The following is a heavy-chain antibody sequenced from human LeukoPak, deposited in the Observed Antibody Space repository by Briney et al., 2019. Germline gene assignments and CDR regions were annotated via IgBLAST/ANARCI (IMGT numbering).Heavy chain of an antibody. V-gene: IGHV3-21*01. CDR2: ISSSSSYI. Sequence: RGSLRLSCAASGFTFSDYSLNWVRQAPGKGLEWVSSISSSSSYIYYADSVKGRFTISRDNAKNSLYLQMNSLRAEDTAVYYCARDSLPIAAAGTKYYYYYYMDVWGKGTTVTVSS. CDR3: ARDSLPIAAAGTKYYYYYYMDV. CDR1: GFTFSDYS. J-gene: IGHJ6*03. D-gene: IGHD6-13*01.